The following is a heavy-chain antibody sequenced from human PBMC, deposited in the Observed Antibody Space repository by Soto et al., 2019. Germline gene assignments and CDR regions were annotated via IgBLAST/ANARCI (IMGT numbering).Heavy chain of an antibody. V-gene: IGHV3-23*01. J-gene: IGHJ4*02. CDR3: ARSLRGVIIDFDS. D-gene: IGHD3-10*01. CDR1: GFTFSRNA. CDR2: ISGTTDNT. Sequence: GGSLRLSCAASGFTFSRNAISWVRQAPGKRLEWISAISGTTDNTYYADSVKGRFTISRDNSKNTLYLQMNSLRAEDTALYYCARSLRGVIIDFDSWGQGTLVTVSS.